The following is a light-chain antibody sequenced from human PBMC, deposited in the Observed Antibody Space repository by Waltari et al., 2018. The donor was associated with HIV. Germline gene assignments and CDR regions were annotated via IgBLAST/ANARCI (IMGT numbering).Light chain of an antibody. CDR2: DVG. CDR3: CSYAGNFFV. V-gene: IGLV2-11*01. J-gene: IGLJ1*01. Sequence: QSALTQPRSVSGSPGQSVTISCIGTSSDVGGYDFVSWYQQHPGKAPKLMIYDVGQRPSGVPAVFAGSKSGNTASLTISGLQAEDEADYFCCSYAGNFFVFGTGTQVSVL. CDR1: SSDVGGYDF.